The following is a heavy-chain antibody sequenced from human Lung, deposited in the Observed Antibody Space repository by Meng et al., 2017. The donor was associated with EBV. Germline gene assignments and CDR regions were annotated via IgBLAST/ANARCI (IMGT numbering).Heavy chain of an antibody. Sequence: QGQLLLAGRGVEKSGSSGKVSCKPSVGTFSCSAVSWARQAPRPGREWMGRIIPIFGSANYSQKFQDRVTITADDSTSTSYMELNSLRSEDTAVYYYATISGSENYYAVFEYWGQGTLVTVSS. V-gene: IGHV1-69*18. D-gene: IGHD3-10*01. CDR1: VGTFSCSA. J-gene: IGHJ4*02. CDR3: ATISGSENYYAVFEY. CDR2: IIPIFGSA.